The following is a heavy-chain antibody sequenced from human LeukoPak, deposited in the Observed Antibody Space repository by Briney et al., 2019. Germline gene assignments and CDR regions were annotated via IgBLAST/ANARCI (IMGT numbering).Heavy chain of an antibody. D-gene: IGHD5-18*01. Sequence: GGSLRLSCAASGFTFSNYNTAWVRQAPGKGLEWVAVISYHESNKYHADSVKGRFTISRDNSKNTLYLQMNSLRPEDTAVYYCAREYSYDCGYWGQGTLVTVSS. CDR3: AREYSYDCGY. J-gene: IGHJ4*02. V-gene: IGHV3-30-3*01. CDR2: ISYHESNK. CDR1: GFTFSNYN.